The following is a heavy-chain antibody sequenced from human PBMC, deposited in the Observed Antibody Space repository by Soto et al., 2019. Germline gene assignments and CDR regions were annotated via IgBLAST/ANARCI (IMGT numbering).Heavy chain of an antibody. CDR2: ISGSGGST. V-gene: IGHV3-23*01. CDR3: AKGLITIFGVVIPPGGMDV. Sequence: GSLRLSCAASGFTFSSYAMSWVRQAPGKGLEWVSAISGSGGSTYYADSVKGRFTISRDNSKNTLYLQMNSLRAEDTAVYYCAKGLITIFGVVIPPGGMDVWGQGTTVTVSS. D-gene: IGHD3-3*01. J-gene: IGHJ6*02. CDR1: GFTFSSYA.